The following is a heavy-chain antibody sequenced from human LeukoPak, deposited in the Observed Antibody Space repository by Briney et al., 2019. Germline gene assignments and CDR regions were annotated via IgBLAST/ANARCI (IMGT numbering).Heavy chain of an antibody. CDR3: ARSVAGDFNH. Sequence: SETLSLTCTASGGSISSYYWSWIRQPPGKGLGWIGYIYYSGSTNYNPSLKSRVTISVDTSKNQFSLKLSSVTVADTAVYYCARSVAGDFNHWGQGTLVTVSS. V-gene: IGHV4-59*01. CDR1: GGSISSYY. CDR2: IYYSGST. D-gene: IGHD6-19*01. J-gene: IGHJ4*02.